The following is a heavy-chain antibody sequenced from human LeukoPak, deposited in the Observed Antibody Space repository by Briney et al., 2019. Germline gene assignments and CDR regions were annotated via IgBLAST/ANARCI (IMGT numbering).Heavy chain of an antibody. CDR3: AKDGIGGIYYDSSGYFDN. D-gene: IGHD3-22*01. V-gene: IGHV3-23*01. CDR1: GSTFNNYA. J-gene: IGHJ4*02. Sequence: GGSLRLSCAASGSTFNNYAMSWVRQAPGKGLEWVSAISGSGGSTYYADPLKGRFTISRDNSKNTLYLQMNSLRAEDTALYYCAKDGIGGIYYDSSGYFDNWGQGTLVTVSS. CDR2: ISGSGGST.